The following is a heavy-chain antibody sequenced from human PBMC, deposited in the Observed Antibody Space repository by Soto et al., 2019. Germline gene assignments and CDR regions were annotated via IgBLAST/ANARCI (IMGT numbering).Heavy chain of an antibody. CDR1: GGSFSGYY. V-gene: IGHV4-34*01. Sequence: QVQLQQWGAGLLKPSETLSLTCAVYGGSFSGYYWSWIRQPPGKGLEWIGEINHSGSTNYNPSLKSRVTISVDTSKNQFSLKLSSVTAAETAVYYCARVASLFRGSDYWGQGTPVTVSS. J-gene: IGHJ4*02. CDR3: ARVASLFRGSDY. CDR2: INHSGST. D-gene: IGHD3-10*01.